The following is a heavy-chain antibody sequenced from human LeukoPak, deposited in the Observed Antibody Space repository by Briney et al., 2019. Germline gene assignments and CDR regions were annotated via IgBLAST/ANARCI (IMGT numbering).Heavy chain of an antibody. CDR1: GFTFSSYG. Sequence: GGSLRLSCAASGFTFSSYGMHWVRQAPGKGLEWVAVIWYDGSNKYYADSVKGRFTISRDNSKNTLYLQMNSLRAEDTAVYYCTRDPYDFWSGYHYYYGMDVWGQGTTVTVSS. CDR3: TRDPYDFWSGYHYYYGMDV. J-gene: IGHJ6*02. V-gene: IGHV3-30*19. D-gene: IGHD3-3*01. CDR2: IWYDGSNK.